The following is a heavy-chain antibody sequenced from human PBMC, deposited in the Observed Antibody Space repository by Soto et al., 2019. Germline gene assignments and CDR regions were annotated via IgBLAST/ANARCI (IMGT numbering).Heavy chain of an antibody. CDR3: ATYYYDSSGYYLNSHFDY. D-gene: IGHD3-22*01. CDR1: GFTFSSYA. CDR2: ISYDGSNK. V-gene: IGHV3-30-3*01. J-gene: IGHJ4*02. Sequence: GGSLRLSCAASGFTFSSYAMHWVRHAPGKGLEWVAVISYDGSNKYYADSVKGRFTISRDNSKNTLYLQMNSLRAEDTAVYYCATYYYDSSGYYLNSHFDYWGQG.